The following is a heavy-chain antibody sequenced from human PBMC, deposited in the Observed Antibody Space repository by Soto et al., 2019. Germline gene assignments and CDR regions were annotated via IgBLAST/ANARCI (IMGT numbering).Heavy chain of an antibody. CDR1: GFTFSSYA. CDR3: ATASDYGDYDEVDY. Sequence: EVQLLESVGGLVQPGGSLRLSCAASGFTFSSYAMSWVRQAPGKGLEWVSAISGSGGSTYYADSVKGRFTIARDKSKNALYLQMTSLRAEDTAVYYCATASDYGDYDEVDYWGQGTLVAVSS. D-gene: IGHD4-17*01. CDR2: ISGSGGST. J-gene: IGHJ4*02. V-gene: IGHV3-23*01.